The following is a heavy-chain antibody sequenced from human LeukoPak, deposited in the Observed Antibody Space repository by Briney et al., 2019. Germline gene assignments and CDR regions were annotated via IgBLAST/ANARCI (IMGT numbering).Heavy chain of an antibody. D-gene: IGHD3-16*01. V-gene: IGHV4-39*07. CDR1: GGSITSSSHH. J-gene: IGHJ5*02. Sequence: SETLSLTCTVSGGSITSSSHHWGWLRQPPGKGLEWIGSIYYSGTTYYSPSLKSRVTISVDTSKNQFSLKLTSVTAADTAVYYCASAWDWFDPWGQGTLVTVSS. CDR2: IYYSGTT. CDR3: ASAWDWFDP.